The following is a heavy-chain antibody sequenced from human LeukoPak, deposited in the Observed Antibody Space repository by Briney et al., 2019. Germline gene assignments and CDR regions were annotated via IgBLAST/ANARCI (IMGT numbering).Heavy chain of an antibody. CDR2: ISSSGSTI. Sequence: GGSLRLSCAASGFTFSTFAMIWVRQPPGKGLEWVSYISSSGSTICYADSVKGRFTISRDNAKNSLYLQMNSLRAEDTAVYYCARDKARGDYYGSGSPYWGQGTLVTVSS. D-gene: IGHD3-10*01. CDR3: ARDKARGDYYGSGSPY. J-gene: IGHJ4*02. V-gene: IGHV3-48*04. CDR1: GFTFSTFA.